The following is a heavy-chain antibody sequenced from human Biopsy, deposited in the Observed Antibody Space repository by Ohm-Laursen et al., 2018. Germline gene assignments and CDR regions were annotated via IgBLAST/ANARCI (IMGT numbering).Heavy chain of an antibody. D-gene: IGHD4-23*01. CDR1: GGSISNNNYY. CDR2: ISYTGYT. J-gene: IGHJ4*02. CDR3: ARGSNDFGGLYFPR. Sequence: GTLSLTCTVSGGSISNNNYYWGWIRQPPGKGLGWIGHISYTGYTSYNASLKSRVTISVDTSRNHFSLRLSSLTAADTAVYYCARGSNDFGGLYFPRWGQGTLLTVSS. V-gene: IGHV4-61*03.